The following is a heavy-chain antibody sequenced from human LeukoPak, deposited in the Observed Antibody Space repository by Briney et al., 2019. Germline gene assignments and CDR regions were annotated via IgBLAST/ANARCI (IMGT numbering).Heavy chain of an antibody. Sequence: SETLSLTCTVSGGSISSYYWSWIRQPPGKGLEWVGYIYYSGSTNYNPSLKSRVTISVDTSKNQFSLKLSSVTAADTAVYYCARVPYYYDSSGYLLYYYGMDVWGQGTTVTVSS. CDR1: GGSISSYY. CDR2: IYYSGST. D-gene: IGHD3-22*01. J-gene: IGHJ6*02. CDR3: ARVPYYYDSSGYLLYYYGMDV. V-gene: IGHV4-59*01.